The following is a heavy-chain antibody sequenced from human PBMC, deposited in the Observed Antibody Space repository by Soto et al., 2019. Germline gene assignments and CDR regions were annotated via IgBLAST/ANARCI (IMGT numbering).Heavy chain of an antibody. Sequence: EVQLLESGGGLVQPGGSLRLSCAASGFTFSSYAMSWVRQAPGKGLEWVSAISGSGGSTYYADSVKGRFTISRDSSKNTLYLQMNSLRAEDTAVYYCAKGGGDYDFWSGYPVPPPGNWFDPWGQGTLVTVSS. CDR1: GFTFSSYA. CDR3: AKGGGDYDFWSGYPVPPPGNWFDP. V-gene: IGHV3-23*01. D-gene: IGHD3-3*01. J-gene: IGHJ5*02. CDR2: ISGSGGST.